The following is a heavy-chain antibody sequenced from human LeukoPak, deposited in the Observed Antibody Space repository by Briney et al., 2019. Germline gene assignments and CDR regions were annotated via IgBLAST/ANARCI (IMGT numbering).Heavy chain of an antibody. D-gene: IGHD3-22*01. CDR3: AGTYYYDSSGYYEIDY. J-gene: IGHJ4*02. V-gene: IGHV4-34*01. CDR1: GGSFSGYY. Sequence: SETLSLTCAVYGGSFSGYYWSWIRQPPGKGLGWIGEINHSGSTNYNPSLKSRVTISVDTSKNQFSLKLSSVTAADTAVYYCAGTYYYDSSGYYEIDYWGQGTLVTVSS. CDR2: INHSGST.